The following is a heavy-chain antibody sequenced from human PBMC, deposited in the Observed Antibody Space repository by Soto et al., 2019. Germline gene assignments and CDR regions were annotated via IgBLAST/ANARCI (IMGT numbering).Heavy chain of an antibody. V-gene: IGHV4-59*01. D-gene: IGHD3-3*01. CDR1: GVSIPCYH. CDR3: AKDMSAGFTHSVDH. CDR2: TFYTGNT. Sequence: TLSLTSVLLGVSIPCYHWCWIRKFPRPGLECIAYTFYTGNTNYNPSLKIRVTISLDTSKNQLSLKLTSMTAADTAVEYCAKDMSAGFTHSVDHWCKGILVP. J-gene: IGHJ4*02.